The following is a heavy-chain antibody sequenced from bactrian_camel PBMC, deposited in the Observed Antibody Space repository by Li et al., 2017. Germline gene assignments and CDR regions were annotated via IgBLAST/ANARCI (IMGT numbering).Heavy chain of an antibody. CDR2: INSDGGNT. CDR3: ANTVFGSPYY. CDR1: GYSAC. J-gene: IGHJ4*01. Sequence: QLVESGGGSVQAGGSLRLSCAASGYSACMGWFRQAPGKGPEWVSHINSDGGNTYYADSVKGRFTISRDNAKNTVYLHLNSLKTEDMAMYYCANTVFGSPYYWGQGTQVTVS. V-gene: IGHV3S40*01. D-gene: IGHD3*01.